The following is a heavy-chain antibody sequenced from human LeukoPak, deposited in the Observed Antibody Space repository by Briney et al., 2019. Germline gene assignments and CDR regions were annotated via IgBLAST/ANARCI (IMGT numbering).Heavy chain of an antibody. CDR2: ITWNSGSI. D-gene: IGHD3-10*01. Sequence: GGSLRLSCATSGFTFHDYAMHWVRQVPGKGLEWVSGITWNSGSIGYADSVKGRFTISRDNAKNSPYLQMNSLRAEDTALYYCAKDNEGAGTYYPRYGMDVWGQGTTVTVSS. CDR3: AKDNEGAGTYYPRYGMDV. J-gene: IGHJ6*02. CDR1: GFTFHDYA. V-gene: IGHV3-9*01.